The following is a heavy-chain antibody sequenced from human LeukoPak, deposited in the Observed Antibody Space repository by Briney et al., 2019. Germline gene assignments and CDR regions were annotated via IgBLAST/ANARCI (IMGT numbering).Heavy chain of an antibody. Sequence: SETLSLTCTVSGGSISSSSYYWSWIRQPPGKGLEWIGYIYYSGSTNYNPSLKSRVTISVDTSKNQFSLKLSSVTAADTAVYYCASGSRGYSGYDGEDYYYYMDVWGKGTTVTISS. CDR2: IYYSGST. CDR3: ASGSRGYSGYDGEDYYYYMDV. V-gene: IGHV4-61*01. J-gene: IGHJ6*03. CDR1: GGSISSSSYY. D-gene: IGHD5-12*01.